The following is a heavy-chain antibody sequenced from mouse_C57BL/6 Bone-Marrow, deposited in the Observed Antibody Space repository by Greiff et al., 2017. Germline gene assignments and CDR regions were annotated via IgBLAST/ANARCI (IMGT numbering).Heavy chain of an antibody. CDR2: ISDGGSYT. D-gene: IGHD4-1*01. CDR3: ARDKTGYYAMDY. CDR1: GFTFSSYA. V-gene: IGHV5-4*01. J-gene: IGHJ4*01. Sequence: EVMLVESGGGLVKPGGSLKLSCAASGFTFSSYAMSWVRQTPEKRLEWVATISDGGSYTYYPDNVKGRFTISRDNAKNNLYLQMSHLKSEDTAMYYCARDKTGYYAMDYWGQGTSVTVSS.